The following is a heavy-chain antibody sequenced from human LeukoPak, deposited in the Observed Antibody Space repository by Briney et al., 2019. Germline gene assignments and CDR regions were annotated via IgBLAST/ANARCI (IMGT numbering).Heavy chain of an antibody. CDR1: GGSISSSSYY. V-gene: IGHV4-39*07. J-gene: IGHJ4*02. D-gene: IGHD3-10*01. CDR2: IYYSGST. Sequence: SETLSLTCTVSGGSISSSSYYRGWIRQPPGKGLEWIGSIYYSGSTYYNPSLKSRVTISVDTSKNQFSLKLSSVTAADTAVYYCARDSYTSLTYYYGSGSEYYFDYWGQGTLVTVSS. CDR3: ARDSYTSLTYYYGSGSEYYFDY.